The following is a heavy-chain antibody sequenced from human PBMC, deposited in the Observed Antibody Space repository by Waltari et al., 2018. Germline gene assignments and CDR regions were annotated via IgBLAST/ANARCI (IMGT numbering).Heavy chain of an antibody. D-gene: IGHD6-13*01. J-gene: IGHJ6*02. Sequence: QVQLQQWGAGLLKPSETLSLTCAVYGGSFSGYYWSWIRQPPGKGLEWIGEINHSGSTNYNPSLKSRVTISVDTSKNQFSLKLSSVTAADTAVYYCARGVAAAGLVYGMDVWGQGTTVTVSS. CDR1: GGSFSGYY. CDR3: ARGVAAAGLVYGMDV. V-gene: IGHV4-34*01. CDR2: INHSGST.